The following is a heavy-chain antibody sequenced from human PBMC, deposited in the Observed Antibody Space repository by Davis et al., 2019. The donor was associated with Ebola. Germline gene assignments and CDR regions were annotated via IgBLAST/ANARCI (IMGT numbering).Heavy chain of an antibody. J-gene: IGHJ3*02. V-gene: IGHV4-59*01. Sequence: PSETLSLTCTVSGGSISSYYWSWIRQPPGKGLEWIGYIYYSGSTNYNPSLKSRVTISVDTSKNQFSLKLSSVTAADTAVYYCARHTYYYDSSGYPGAFDIWGQGTVVTVSS. CDR3: ARHTYYYDSSGYPGAFDI. D-gene: IGHD3-22*01. CDR1: GGSISSYY. CDR2: IYYSGST.